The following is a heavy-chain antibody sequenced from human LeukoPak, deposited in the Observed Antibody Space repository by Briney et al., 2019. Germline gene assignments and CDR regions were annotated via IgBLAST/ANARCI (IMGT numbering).Heavy chain of an antibody. CDR3: ARGWATGWPANWFDP. V-gene: IGHV4-34*01. J-gene: IGHJ5*02. CDR1: GGSFSGYY. CDR2: INHSGST. D-gene: IGHD1-1*01. Sequence: SETLSLTCVVYGGSFSGYYWSWIRQPPGKGLEWIGEINHSGSTNYNPSLKSRVTISVDTSKNQFSLKLSSVTAADTAVYYCARGWATGWPANWFDPWGQGTLVTVSS.